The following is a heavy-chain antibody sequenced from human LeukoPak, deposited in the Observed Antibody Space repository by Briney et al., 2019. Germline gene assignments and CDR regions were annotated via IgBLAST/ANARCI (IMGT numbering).Heavy chain of an antibody. CDR1: SFTVSSSY. CDR3: AKDGIAVAGTSAWY. Sequence: PGGSLRLSCAASSFTVSSSYMTWVRQAPGKGLEWVSIIYSGGSTYYADSVKGRFTISRDNSKNTVYLQMNSLRAEDTAVYYCAKDGIAVAGTSAWYWGQGTQVTVSS. V-gene: IGHV3-53*01. D-gene: IGHD6-19*01. J-gene: IGHJ4*02. CDR2: IYSGGST.